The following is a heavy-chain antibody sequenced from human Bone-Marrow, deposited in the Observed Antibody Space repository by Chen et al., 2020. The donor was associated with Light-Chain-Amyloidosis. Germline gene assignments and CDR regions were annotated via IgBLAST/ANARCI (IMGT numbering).Heavy chain of an antibody. J-gene: IGHJ3*02. Sequence: EMQLVESGGDLVQPGGSLRLSCEASGFTFSSRGMSWVRQAPGEGLEWVANIRRDGIEKYFVESVRGRFTISRDNAKNSLYLQMNSLRAEDTAVYYCAREDRGAYDIWGQGTMVTVSS. CDR2: IRRDGIEK. CDR3: AREDRGAYDI. V-gene: IGHV3-7*05. CDR1: GFTFSSRG. D-gene: IGHD3-10*01.